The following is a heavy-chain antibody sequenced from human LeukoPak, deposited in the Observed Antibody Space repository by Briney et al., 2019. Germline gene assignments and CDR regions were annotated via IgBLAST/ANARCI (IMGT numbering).Heavy chain of an antibody. D-gene: IGHD2-8*01. J-gene: IGHJ4*02. CDR3: ARGLMGAWRGFDY. V-gene: IGHV4-30-2*01. Sequence: PSETLSLTCAVSGGSISSGGYSWSWIRQPPGKGLEWIGYIYHSGSTDYNPSLKSRVTISVDRSKNQFSLKLSSVTAADTAVYYCARGLMGAWRGFDYWGQGTLVTVSS. CDR2: IYHSGST. CDR1: GGSISSGGYS.